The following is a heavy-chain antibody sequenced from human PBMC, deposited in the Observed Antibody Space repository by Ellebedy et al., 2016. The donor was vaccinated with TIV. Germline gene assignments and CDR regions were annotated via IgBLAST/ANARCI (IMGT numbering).Heavy chain of an antibody. D-gene: IGHD1-26*01. CDR3: TTDWGSGTNYKIAFDI. J-gene: IGHJ3*02. CDR2: IKSNCLGGTR. Sequence: PGGSLRLSCTVSGFTFSNAWMTWVRQAPGKGPEWVARIKSNCLGGTRDYAALVKGRFTISRDDSKNTVYLEMNSLKTEDTAVYYCTTDWGSGTNYKIAFDIWGRGTMVTVSS. CDR1: GFTFSNAW. V-gene: IGHV3-15*01.